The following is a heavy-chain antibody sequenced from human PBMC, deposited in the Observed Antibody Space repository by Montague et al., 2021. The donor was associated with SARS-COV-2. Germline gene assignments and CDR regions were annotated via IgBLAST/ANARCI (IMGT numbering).Heavy chain of an antibody. J-gene: IGHJ3*02. Sequence: ETLSLTCTVSGGSISSYYWSWIRQPPGKGLEWIGYIYYSGSTNYXPSLKSRVTISLDTSKNQFSLKLNSVTAADTAVYYCARGSYGPDVFDIWGQGTMVTVSS. CDR1: GGSISSYY. V-gene: IGHV4-59*01. D-gene: IGHD5-18*01. CDR2: IYYSGST. CDR3: ARGSYGPDVFDI.